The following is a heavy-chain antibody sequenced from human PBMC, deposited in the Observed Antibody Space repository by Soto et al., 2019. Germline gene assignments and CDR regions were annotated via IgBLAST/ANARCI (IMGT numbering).Heavy chain of an antibody. CDR2: IKSRRAGATS. D-gene: IGHD2-8*02. J-gene: IGHJ5*02. Sequence: EVQLVESGGGLVKPGGPLRFSGAASEITFTTAWLGWVRQAPGKGLVWIGGIKSRRAGATSDYAAPVKGRFSNSTDESKSTLDLQMNSLKTEDTAVYHCTTDGGVSAYPLFWAWGQGTLVTVAS. CDR3: TTDGGVSAYPLFWA. CDR1: EITFTTAW. V-gene: IGHV3-15*01.